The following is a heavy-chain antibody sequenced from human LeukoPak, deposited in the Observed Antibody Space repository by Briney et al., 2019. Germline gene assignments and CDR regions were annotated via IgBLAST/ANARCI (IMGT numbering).Heavy chain of an antibody. J-gene: IGHJ4*02. CDR1: GFSFNSYS. Sequence: PGGSLRLSCAASGFSFNSYSMSWVRQAPGKGLEWVSAISGSGEGTYYADSVKGRFTVSRDNSRNTLYLQMNSLRAEDTALYYCAKGSTTSCYMTYFDHWGQGALVTVSP. CDR2: ISGSGEGT. V-gene: IGHV3-23*01. D-gene: IGHD2-2*02. CDR3: AKGSTTSCYMTYFDH.